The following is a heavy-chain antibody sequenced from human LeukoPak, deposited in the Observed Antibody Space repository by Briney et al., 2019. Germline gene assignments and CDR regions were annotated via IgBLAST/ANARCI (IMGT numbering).Heavy chain of an antibody. V-gene: IGHV1-18*01. CDR3: ARDRLPQTSIAAAGPDNWFDP. CDR2: ISAYNGNT. Sequence: RASVKVSCKASGYTFTSYGISWVRQAPGQGLEWMGWISAYNGNTNYAQKLQGRVTMTTDTSTSTAYMELRSLRSDDTAVYYCARDRLPQTSIAAAGPDNWFDPWGQGTLVTVSS. J-gene: IGHJ5*02. D-gene: IGHD6-13*01. CDR1: GYTFTSYG.